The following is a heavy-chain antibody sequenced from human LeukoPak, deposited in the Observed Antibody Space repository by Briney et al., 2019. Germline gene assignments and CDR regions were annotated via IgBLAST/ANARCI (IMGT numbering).Heavy chain of an antibody. CDR3: ATRHPHRAAAVTLAP. Sequence: SETLSLTCTVSGGSISSSSYYWGWIRQPPGKGLEWIGSIYYSGSTYYNPSLKSRVTISVDTSKNQFSLKLSSVTAADTAVYYCATRHPHRAAAVTLAPWGQGTLVTVSS. J-gene: IGHJ5*02. D-gene: IGHD6-13*01. V-gene: IGHV4-39*01. CDR2: IYYSGST. CDR1: GGSISSSSYY.